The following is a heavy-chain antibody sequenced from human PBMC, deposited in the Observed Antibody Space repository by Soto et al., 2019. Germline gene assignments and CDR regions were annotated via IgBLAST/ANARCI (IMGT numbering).Heavy chain of an antibody. V-gene: IGHV3-7*05. Sequence: EELLVESGGGLVQPGGSLRLSCAASGFTFSSYWMSWVRQTPGKGLEWVANMNRDGTEKYYVDSVAGRFTISRDNARNPLYLQMNNQRVDDTGVYYCARDPNSGYDRGRNYWGQGTLVSVSS. D-gene: IGHD5-12*01. CDR1: GFTFSSYW. CDR3: ARDPNSGYDRGRNY. CDR2: MNRDGTEK. J-gene: IGHJ4*02.